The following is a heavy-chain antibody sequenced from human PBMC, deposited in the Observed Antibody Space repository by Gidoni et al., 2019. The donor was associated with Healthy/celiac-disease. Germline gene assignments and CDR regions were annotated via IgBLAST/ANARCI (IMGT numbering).Heavy chain of an antibody. V-gene: IGHV3-30*18. J-gene: IGHJ4*02. CDR1: GFTFSSYG. Sequence: QVQLVESGGGVVQPGRSLRLSCAASGFTFSSYGMHWVRQAPGKGLEWVAVISYDGSNKYYADSVKGRFTISRDNSKNTLYLQMNSLRAEDTAVYYCAKGEDIVVVPAHLDYFDYWGQGTLVTVSS. CDR3: AKGEDIVVVPAHLDYFDY. CDR2: ISYDGSNK. D-gene: IGHD2-2*01.